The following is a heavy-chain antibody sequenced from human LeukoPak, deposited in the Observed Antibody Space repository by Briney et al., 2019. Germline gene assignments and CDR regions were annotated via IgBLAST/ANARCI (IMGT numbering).Heavy chain of an antibody. Sequence: SETLSLTCTVSGGSISSSSYYWGWIRQPPGKGLEWIGSIYYSGSTYYNPSLKSRVTISVDTSKNQFSLKLSSVTAADTAVYYCARDLGSGSYYSLNYYGVDVWGQGTTVTVSS. J-gene: IGHJ6*02. CDR2: IYYSGST. CDR3: ARDLGSGSYYSLNYYGVDV. CDR1: GGSISSSSYY. V-gene: IGHV4-39*07. D-gene: IGHD3-10*01.